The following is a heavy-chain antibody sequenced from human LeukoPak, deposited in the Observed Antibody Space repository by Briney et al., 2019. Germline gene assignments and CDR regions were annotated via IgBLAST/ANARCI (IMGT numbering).Heavy chain of an antibody. Sequence: SETLSLTCAVYGGSFSGYYWSWIRQPPGKGLEWIGYIYYSGSTNYNPSLKSRVTISVDTSKNQFSLKLSSVTAADTAVYYCARGPNYYDSPYDYWGQGTLVTVSS. CDR2: IYYSGST. J-gene: IGHJ4*02. V-gene: IGHV4-59*01. CDR1: GGSFSGYY. CDR3: ARGPNYYDSPYDY. D-gene: IGHD3-22*01.